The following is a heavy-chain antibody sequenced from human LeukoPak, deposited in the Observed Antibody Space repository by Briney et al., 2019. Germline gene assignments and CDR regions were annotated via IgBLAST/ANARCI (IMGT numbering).Heavy chain of an antibody. CDR1: GFTFSSYA. CDR2: TSGSGGST. V-gene: IGHV3-23*01. Sequence: GGALRLSCAASGFTFSSYAMSWVRQAPGKGLEWVSGTSGSGGSTYYAGSVKGRFTISRDNSKNTLYLQMNSLRVEDTAVYYCAKNGGSQCYSHLDSWGQGTLVTVSS. J-gene: IGHJ4*02. CDR3: AKNGGSQCYSHLDS. D-gene: IGHD2-15*01.